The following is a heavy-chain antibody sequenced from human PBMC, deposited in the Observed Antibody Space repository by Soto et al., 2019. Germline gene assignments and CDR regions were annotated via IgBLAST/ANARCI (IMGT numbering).Heavy chain of an antibody. CDR1: GFTFNNYG. V-gene: IGHV3-30*18. D-gene: IGHD6-19*01. CDR2: ISYDGSDK. Sequence: PGGSLRLSCRVSGFTFNNYGMHWVRQAPGKGLEWMAVISYDGSDKYYADFVKGRVIISRDNSTNKFNLEMNSLRAEDTATYYWVKDRVAGASGHYYGMDVWGQGTTVTVSS. J-gene: IGHJ6*02. CDR3: VKDRVAGASGHYYGMDV.